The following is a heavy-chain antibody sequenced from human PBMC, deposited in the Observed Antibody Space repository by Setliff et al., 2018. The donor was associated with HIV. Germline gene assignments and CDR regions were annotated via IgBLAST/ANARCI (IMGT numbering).Heavy chain of an antibody. J-gene: IGHJ4*02. D-gene: IGHD2-15*01. CDR3: ARSVFYGVAATHFDF. CDR1: GDSISSGDHY. Sequence: PSETLSLTCTVSGDSISSGDHYWTWIRQHPGEGLEWIGYIYHTGRTYYNPSVNSRIIMSVDTSKNQFSLNLTSVTATDTAVYYCARSVFYGVAATHFDFWGPGALVTVSS. V-gene: IGHV4-31*03. CDR2: IYHTGRT.